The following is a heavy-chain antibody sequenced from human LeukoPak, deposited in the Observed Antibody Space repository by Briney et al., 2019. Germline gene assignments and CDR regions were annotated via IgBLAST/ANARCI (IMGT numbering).Heavy chain of an antibody. CDR2: ISDGGSDT. V-gene: IGHV3-23*01. CDR1: GFTFSSYG. J-gene: IGHJ4*02. CDR3: AKRVPYSSSSVCFDF. Sequence: GGSLRLSCAASGFTFSSYGMNWVRQAPGKGLEWVSAISDGGSDTFYADSVRGRFAISRDNSKNTLFLQMNCLRAEDTAVYYCAKRVPYSSSSVCFDFWGQGTLVTVSS. D-gene: IGHD6-6*01.